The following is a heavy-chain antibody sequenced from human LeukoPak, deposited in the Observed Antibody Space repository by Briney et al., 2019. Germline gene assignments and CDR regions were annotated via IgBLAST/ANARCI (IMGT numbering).Heavy chain of an antibody. V-gene: IGHV3-7*01. CDR3: ARDVVGSLDY. CDR2: IKGDDSAR. CDR1: GFTFSTYW. Sequence: GGSLRLFCAASGFTFSTYWMAWVRQAPGKGLEWVANIKGDDSARHQADSVKGRFTISRDNAQNSVYLQMSSLRGEDTAIYYCARDVVGSLDYWGQGTLVTVSS. D-gene: IGHD1-26*01. J-gene: IGHJ4*02.